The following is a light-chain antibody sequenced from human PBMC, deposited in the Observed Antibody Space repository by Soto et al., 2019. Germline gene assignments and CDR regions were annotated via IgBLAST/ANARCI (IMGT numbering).Light chain of an antibody. CDR3: QHYGSSPIT. CDR1: QSVSSR. CDR2: GAS. Sequence: EIVLTQSPGTLSLSPGERGSLSCRASQSVSSRLAWYQQKPGQAPRLLISGASSRATGIPDRFSGSGSATDFTLTISRLEPEDFALYYCQHYGSSPITFGQGTRLEIK. J-gene: IGKJ5*01. V-gene: IGKV3-20*01.